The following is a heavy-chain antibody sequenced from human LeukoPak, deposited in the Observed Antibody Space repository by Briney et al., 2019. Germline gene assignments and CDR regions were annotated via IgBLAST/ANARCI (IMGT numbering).Heavy chain of an antibody. D-gene: IGHD2-2*01. Sequence: GGSLRLFCAASGFIFSDYYMGWVRQAPGKGLEWVSYISDKGSSSTTYYADSVKGRFTISRDDAQNSLYLQMNSLRAEDTALYYCVRDRCSSTSCHDSPNWFDPWGQGTLVTVSS. CDR2: ISDKGSSSTT. J-gene: IGHJ5*02. CDR1: GFIFSDYY. V-gene: IGHV3-11*01. CDR3: VRDRCSSTSCHDSPNWFDP.